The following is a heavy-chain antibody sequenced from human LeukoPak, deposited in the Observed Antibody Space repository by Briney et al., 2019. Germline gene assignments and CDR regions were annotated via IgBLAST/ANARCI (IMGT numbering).Heavy chain of an antibody. CDR3: AKARGASAWDYVDI. J-gene: IGHJ4*02. CDR2: IKRKTDGGTT. Sequence: PGGSLRLSCAASGFTFSNAWMTWARQPPGRGLGWVGAIKRKTDGGTTDYAAPVKGRFTISRDDSKDTLYLQMNSLKTEDTAVYYCAKARGASAWDYVDIWGQGTLVTVSS. V-gene: IGHV3-15*01. CDR1: GFTFSNAW. D-gene: IGHD6-19*01.